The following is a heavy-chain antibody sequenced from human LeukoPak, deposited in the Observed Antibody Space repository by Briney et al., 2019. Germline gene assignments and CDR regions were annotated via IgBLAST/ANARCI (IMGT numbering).Heavy chain of an antibody. D-gene: IGHD5-12*01. CDR1: GFTFSSYW. V-gene: IGHV3-74*01. J-gene: IGHJ4*02. CDR2: INSDGSST. CDR3: ARGRSGYDTFDY. Sequence: AGGSLRLSCAASGFTFSSYWMHWVRQAPGKGLVWVSRINSDGSSTSYADSVKGRFTISGDNAKNTLYLQMNSLRAEDTAVYYCARGRSGYDTFDYWGRGTLVTVSS.